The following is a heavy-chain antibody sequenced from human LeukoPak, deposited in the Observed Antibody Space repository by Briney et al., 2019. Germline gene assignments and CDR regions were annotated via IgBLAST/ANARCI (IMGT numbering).Heavy chain of an antibody. CDR1: GGSFSGYY. CDR3: ARIGSSIAARGWYFDL. Sequence: SETLSLTCAVYGGSFSGYYWSWIRQPPGKGLEWIGEINHSGSTNYNPSLKSRVTISVDRSKNQFSLKLSSVTAADTAVYYCARIGSSIAARGWYFDLWGRGTLVTVSS. D-gene: IGHD6-6*01. V-gene: IGHV4-34*01. J-gene: IGHJ2*01. CDR2: INHSGST.